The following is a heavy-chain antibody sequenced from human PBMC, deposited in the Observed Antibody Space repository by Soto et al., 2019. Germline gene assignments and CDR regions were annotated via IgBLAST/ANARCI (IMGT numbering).Heavy chain of an antibody. CDR3: VSQRTTVPTQAYFDY. Sequence: SETLSLTCTVSGGSVTNSSYYWGWIRQSPGKGLEWIGSVYYRGRSYSKSPVKSRVTISVDTSKNRFSLSLNSVTASDTAVYFCVSQRTTVPTQAYFDYWGPGALVTVSS. J-gene: IGHJ4*02. CDR1: GGSVTNSSYY. CDR2: VYYRGRS. D-gene: IGHD4-17*01. V-gene: IGHV4-39*01.